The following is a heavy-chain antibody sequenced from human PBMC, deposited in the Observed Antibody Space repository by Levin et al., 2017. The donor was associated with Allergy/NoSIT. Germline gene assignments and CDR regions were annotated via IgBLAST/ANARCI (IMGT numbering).Heavy chain of an antibody. J-gene: IGHJ4*02. CDR1: GGSISTDNW. D-gene: IGHD3-9*01. CDR2: IYRSGDT. CDR3: ATVEGLFCSGVSCSYSFHY. Sequence: SQTLSLPCAVSGGSISTDNWWSWIRQPPGKGLEWIGEIYRSGDTNHNPSLRSRVTMSVHKSKNHFSLKLSSVTAADTAVYYCATVEGLFCSGVSCSYSFHYWGQGALVTVSS. V-gene: IGHV4-4*02.